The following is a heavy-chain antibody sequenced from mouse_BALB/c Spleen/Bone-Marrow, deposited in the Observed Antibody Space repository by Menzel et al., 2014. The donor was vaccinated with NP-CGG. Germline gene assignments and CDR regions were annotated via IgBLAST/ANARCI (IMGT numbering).Heavy chain of an antibody. CDR1: GYTFTSYY. D-gene: IGHD2-1*01. Sequence: VQLQQSGAELVKPGASVELSCKASGYTFTSYYMFWVKQRPGQGLEWIGGINPSNGANNFNEKFKSKATLTVDKSSSTAYMQLSSLTSEDSAVYYCSRGGNFDVRDYWGQGPSAPVTS. CDR2: INPSNGAN. J-gene: IGHJ4*01. CDR3: SRGGNFDVRDY. V-gene: IGHV1S81*02.